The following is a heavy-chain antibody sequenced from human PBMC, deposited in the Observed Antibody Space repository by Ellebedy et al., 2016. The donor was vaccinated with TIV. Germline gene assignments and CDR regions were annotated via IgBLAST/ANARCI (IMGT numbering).Heavy chain of an antibody. Sequence: GESLKISXAASGFTFSSYGMHWVRQAPGKGLEWVAVISYDGSNKYYADSVKGRFTISRDNSKNTLYLQMNSLRAEDTAVYYCAKWMYYYDINHAFDIWGQGTMVTVSS. CDR3: AKWMYYYDINHAFDI. CDR1: GFTFSSYG. CDR2: ISYDGSNK. D-gene: IGHD3-22*01. J-gene: IGHJ3*02. V-gene: IGHV3-30*18.